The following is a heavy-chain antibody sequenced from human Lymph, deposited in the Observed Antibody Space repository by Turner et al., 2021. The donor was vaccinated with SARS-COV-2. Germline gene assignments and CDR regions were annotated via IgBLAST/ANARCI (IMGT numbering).Heavy chain of an antibody. V-gene: IGHV3-23*01. CDR2: ISVSGGST. CDR1: GFTFSSYA. J-gene: IGHJ3*02. Sequence: EVQLLESGGGLVQPGGSLILSCAASGFTFSSYAMSWVRQAPVKGLEWVSSISVSGGSTYYADSVKGRLTISRDNSKKKLYMQMNRLRVEDTAVYYCAKGVRGVIIPEAFDIWGQGTMVT. D-gene: IGHD3-10*01. CDR3: AKGVRGVIIPEAFDI.